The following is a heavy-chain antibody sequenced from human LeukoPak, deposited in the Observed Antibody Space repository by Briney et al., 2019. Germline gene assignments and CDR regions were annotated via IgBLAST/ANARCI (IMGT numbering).Heavy chain of an antibody. Sequence: VQPGRSLRLSCAASGFTFSSYGMHWVRQAPGKGLEWVSAISGSGGSTYYADSVKGRFTISRDNSKNTLYLQMNSLRAEDTAVYYCAKDGSFSYYYDSSGYRLDYWGQGTLVTVSS. CDR2: ISGSGGST. D-gene: IGHD3-22*01. CDR1: GFTFSSYG. V-gene: IGHV3-23*01. CDR3: AKDGSFSYYYDSSGYRLDY. J-gene: IGHJ4*02.